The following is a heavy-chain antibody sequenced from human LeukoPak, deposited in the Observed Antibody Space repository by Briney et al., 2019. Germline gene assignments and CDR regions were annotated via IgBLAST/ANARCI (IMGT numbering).Heavy chain of an antibody. Sequence: GGSLRLSCTASGFGVSNNYMSWVRHAPGKGLEWVAVIYSGAATFYADAVKGRFSLSRDNSQNALFLEMNSLKVEDSAVYYCARDPGLNAFDIWGQGTMVTVSS. J-gene: IGHJ3*02. CDR3: ARDPGLNAFDI. V-gene: IGHV3-53*01. CDR2: IYSGAAT. CDR1: GFGVSNNY.